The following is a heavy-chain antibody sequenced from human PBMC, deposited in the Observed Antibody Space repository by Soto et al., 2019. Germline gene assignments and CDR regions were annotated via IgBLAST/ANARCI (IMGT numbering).Heavy chain of an antibody. CDR3: SKVMVKNWFDP. CDR1: GFKSRSYA. J-gene: IGHJ5*02. V-gene: IGHV3-23*01. Sequence: GLSLRLCCAAAGFKSRSYARSRVRQAQGKGLEWVSGISGSGGSTYYADSVKGRFTFSRDNSKNTLYLQMNSLRAEDTAVYYCSKVMVKNWFDPWGQGTLVTDS. CDR2: ISGSGGST. D-gene: IGHD2-21*01.